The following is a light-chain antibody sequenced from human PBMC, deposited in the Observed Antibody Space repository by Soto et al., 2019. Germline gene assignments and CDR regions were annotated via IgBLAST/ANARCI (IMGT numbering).Light chain of an antibody. J-gene: IGLJ1*01. Sequence: QSVLTQPASGSGSPGQSITIPCTGTSSDVGGFNYVSWYQQHPGKAPKLMIYDVTDRPSGVSDRFSGSKSGNTASLTISGLQTEEEADYYCYSHPSSSILYVFGTGTKVTVL. CDR1: SSDVGGFNY. CDR2: DVT. V-gene: IGLV2-14*01. CDR3: YSHPSSSILYV.